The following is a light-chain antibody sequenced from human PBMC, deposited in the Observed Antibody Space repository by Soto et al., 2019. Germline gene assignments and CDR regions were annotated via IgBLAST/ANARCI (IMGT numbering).Light chain of an antibody. J-gene: IGKJ5*01. CDR3: QQRSNWPAIT. Sequence: EIVLTRSPATLSLSPGERATLSCRASQSVSSYLAWYQQKSGQAPRLLIYDASNRATGIPARFSGSGSGTDFTLTISSLEPEDFAVYYCQQRSNWPAITFGQGTRLEIK. CDR2: DAS. V-gene: IGKV3-11*01. CDR1: QSVSSY.